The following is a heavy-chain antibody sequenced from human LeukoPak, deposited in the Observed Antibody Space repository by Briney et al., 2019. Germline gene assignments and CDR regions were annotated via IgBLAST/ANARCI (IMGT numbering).Heavy chain of an antibody. J-gene: IGHJ4*02. V-gene: IGHV3-23*01. Sequence: GGSLRLSCAASGFTFSSYAMSWVRQAPGKGLEWVSAISGSGDSTNYADSVKGRFTISGDNSKNTLYLQMNSLRAEDTAVYYCAKAGAVVVVVAKFFDYWGQGTLVTVSS. CDR2: ISGSGDST. CDR3: AKAGAVVVVVAKFFDY. CDR1: GFTFSSYA. D-gene: IGHD2-15*01.